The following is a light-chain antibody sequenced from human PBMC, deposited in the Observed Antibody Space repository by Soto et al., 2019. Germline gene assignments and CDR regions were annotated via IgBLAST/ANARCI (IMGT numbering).Light chain of an antibody. J-gene: IGKJ1*01. CDR1: QRISTY. V-gene: IGKV1-39*01. CDR2: AAS. CDR3: QQYSRLST. Sequence: DIQMTHSPSSLSASVRDRVTITCRSSQRISTYLNWYRQKPGKAPALLIYAASSLPTGVPLRFSGSGAGTEFSLTISSLEADGFATYFFQQYSRLSTFGQGTKVDIK.